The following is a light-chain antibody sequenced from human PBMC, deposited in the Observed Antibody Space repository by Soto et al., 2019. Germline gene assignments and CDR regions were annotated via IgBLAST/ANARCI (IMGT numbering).Light chain of an antibody. CDR1: SSDVGGYNY. V-gene: IGLV2-8*01. J-gene: IGLJ1*01. Sequence: QSVLTQPPSASGSPGQSVTISCTGTSSDVGGYNYVSWYQQHPGKAPKLVIYEVTKRPSGVPDRFSGSKSGNTASLTVSGLQAEDEADYYCSSFTNINTRACVFGTGTKVTLL. CDR2: EVT. CDR3: SSFTNINTRACV.